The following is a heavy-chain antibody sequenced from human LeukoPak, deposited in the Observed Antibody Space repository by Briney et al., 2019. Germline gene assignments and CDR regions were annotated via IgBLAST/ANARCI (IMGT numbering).Heavy chain of an antibody. J-gene: IGHJ6*03. Sequence: ASVKVSCKASGYTFTSYDINWVRQATGQGLEWMGWMNPNSGNTGYAQKFQGRVTMTRNTSISTAYMELSSLGSEDTAVYYCARGIETTVTTWRLYYYYYMDVWGKGTTVTVSS. CDR1: GYTFTSYD. CDR3: ARGIETTVTTWRLYYYYYMDV. CDR2: MNPNSGNT. D-gene: IGHD4-17*01. V-gene: IGHV1-8*01.